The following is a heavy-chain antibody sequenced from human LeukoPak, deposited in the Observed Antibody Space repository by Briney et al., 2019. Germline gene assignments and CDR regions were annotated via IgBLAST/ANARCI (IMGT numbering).Heavy chain of an antibody. CDR3: ARGAGGNFGYFDY. V-gene: IGHV1-69*05. Sequence: GASVKVSCKASGYTFTGYYMHWVRQAPGQGLEWMGGIIPIFGTANYAQKFQGRVTITTDESTSTAYMELSSLRSEDTAVYYCARGAGGNFGYFDYWGQGTLVTVSS. D-gene: IGHD4-23*01. CDR1: GYTFTGYY. CDR2: IIPIFGTA. J-gene: IGHJ4*02.